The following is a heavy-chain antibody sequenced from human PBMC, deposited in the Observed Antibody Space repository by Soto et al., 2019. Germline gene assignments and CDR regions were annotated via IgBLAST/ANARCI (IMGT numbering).Heavy chain of an antibody. CDR3: ARDSGKNRCFDY. J-gene: IGHJ4*02. V-gene: IGHV1-46*01. CDR1: GYPLASYY. Sequence: GASVKVTSKASGYPLASYYMHGVRQTPGQGIEWMGIINPTGGSTSYAQKVQGRVNMTRDTSTSTVYVELSSLRSEYMAVYYCARDSGKNRCFDYRGQGTLVTVSS. CDR2: INPTGGST. D-gene: IGHD3-10*01.